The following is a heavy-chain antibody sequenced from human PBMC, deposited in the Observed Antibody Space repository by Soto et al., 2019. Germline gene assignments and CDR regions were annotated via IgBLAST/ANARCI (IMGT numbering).Heavy chain of an antibody. J-gene: IGHJ6*02. CDR2: ISYDGSNK. D-gene: IGHD2-2*01. CDR3: ARDFQSRPAATYYYYGMDV. Sequence: PGGSLRLSCAASGFTFSSYAMHWVRQAPCKGLEWVAVISYDGSNKYYAGSVKGRFTISRDNSKNTLYLQMNSLRAEDTAVYYCARDFQSRPAATYYYYGMDVWGQGTTVTVSS. CDR1: GFTFSSYA. V-gene: IGHV3-30-3*01.